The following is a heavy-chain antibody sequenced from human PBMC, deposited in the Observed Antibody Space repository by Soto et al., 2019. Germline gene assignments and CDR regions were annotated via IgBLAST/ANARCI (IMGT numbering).Heavy chain of an antibody. CDR2: ISYDGSKK. J-gene: IGHJ4*02. D-gene: IGHD1-7*01. Sequence: QVQLVESGGGVVQPGRSLRLSCAASGFSFSNNGMHWVRQAPGKGLEWVAIISYDGSKKYYADSVKGRFTISRDNSKNTLYLQMNSLRVEDTAIYYCAKDQAELELLGGLEYWGQGSLVTVSS. CDR3: AKDQAELELLGGLEY. CDR1: GFSFSNNG. V-gene: IGHV3-30*18.